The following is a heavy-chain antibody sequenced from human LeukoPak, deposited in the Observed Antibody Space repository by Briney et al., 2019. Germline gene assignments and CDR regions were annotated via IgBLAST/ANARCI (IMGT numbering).Heavy chain of an antibody. CDR1: GFTFSSYW. J-gene: IGHJ4*02. D-gene: IGHD1-26*01. Sequence: GGSLRLSCAASGFTFSSYWMHWVRQAPGKGLVWVSRVNSDGCSKSYADSVKGRFTISRDNAKNTLYLQMNSLRAEDTAVYYCARDTSWETYDCWGQGTLVAVSX. V-gene: IGHV3-74*01. CDR3: ARDTSWETYDC. CDR2: VNSDGCSK.